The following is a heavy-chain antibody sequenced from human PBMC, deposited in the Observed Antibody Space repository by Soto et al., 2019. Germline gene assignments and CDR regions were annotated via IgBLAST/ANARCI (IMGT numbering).Heavy chain of an antibody. CDR3: ARDPNSSGWYGDDY. Sequence: QVQLVESGGGVVQPGRSLRLSCAASGFTFSSYAMHWVRQAPGKGLEWVAVISYDGSNKYYADSVKGRFTISRDNSKNTLYQQMNSLRAEDTAVYYCARDPNSSGWYGDDYWGQGTLVTVSS. CDR1: GFTFSSYA. D-gene: IGHD6-19*01. J-gene: IGHJ4*02. V-gene: IGHV3-30-3*01. CDR2: ISYDGSNK.